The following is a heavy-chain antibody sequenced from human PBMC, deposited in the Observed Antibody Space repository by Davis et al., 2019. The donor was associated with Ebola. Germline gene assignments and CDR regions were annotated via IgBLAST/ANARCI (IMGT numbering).Heavy chain of an antibody. CDR2: ISSRSTYI. D-gene: IGHD1-26*01. CDR1: GFTFSSYA. CDR3: ARDLVGATEGYFDY. J-gene: IGHJ4*02. Sequence: GESLKISCAASGFTFSSYAMSWVRQAPGKGMEWVSSISSRSTYIYYAGSVKGRFNISRDNAKNSLYLQMNSLRAEDTAVYYCARDLVGATEGYFDYWGQGTLVTVSS. V-gene: IGHV3-21*01.